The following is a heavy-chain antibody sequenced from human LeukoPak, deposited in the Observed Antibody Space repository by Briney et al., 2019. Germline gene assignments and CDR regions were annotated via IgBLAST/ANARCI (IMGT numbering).Heavy chain of an antibody. CDR3: ARGMGDSSSWYPFDY. D-gene: IGHD6-13*01. CDR2: IYHSGST. J-gene: IGHJ4*02. CDR1: GGSISSSNW. Sequence: SETLSLTCAVSGGSISSSNWWSWVRQPPGKGLEWIGEIYHSGSTNYNPSLKSRVTISVDKSKNQFSLELSSVTAADTAVYYCARGMGDSSSWYPFDYWGQGTLVTVSS. V-gene: IGHV4-4*02.